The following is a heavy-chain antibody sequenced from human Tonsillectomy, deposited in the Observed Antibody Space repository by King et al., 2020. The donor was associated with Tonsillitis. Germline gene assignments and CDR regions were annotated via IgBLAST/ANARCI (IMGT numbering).Heavy chain of an antibody. CDR3: AKDLRGDDAFVI. Sequence: VQLVESGGGLVQPGGSLRLSCAASGFTFSSYAMNWVRQAPGKGLEWVSAVSSSSDSTYYADSVKGRFTISRDNSKYTLYLQMISLRAEDTAVYYCAKDLRGDDAFVIWGQGKMVTVSS. CDR1: GFTFSSYA. CDR2: VSSSSDST. J-gene: IGHJ3*02. D-gene: IGHD3-16*01. V-gene: IGHV3-23*04.